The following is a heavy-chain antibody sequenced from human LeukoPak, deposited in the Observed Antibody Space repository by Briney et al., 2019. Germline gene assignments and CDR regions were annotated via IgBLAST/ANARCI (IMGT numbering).Heavy chain of an antibody. CDR1: GFTFSSYS. CDR2: ISSSSSYI. V-gene: IGHV3-21*01. D-gene: IGHD1-26*01. CDR3: ARDKSELFDY. J-gene: IGHJ4*02. Sequence: GGSLRLSCAASGFTFSSYSMNWVRQAPGERLEWVSSISSSSSYIYYADSVKGRFTISRDDAKNSLFLQMNSLRAEDTAVYYCARDKSELFDYWGQGTLVTVSS.